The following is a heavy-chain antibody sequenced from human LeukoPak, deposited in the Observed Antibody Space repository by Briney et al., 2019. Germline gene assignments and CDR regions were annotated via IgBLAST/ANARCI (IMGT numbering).Heavy chain of an antibody. CDR1: GFTFDDHT. Sequence: GGSLRLSCAASGFTFDDHTMHWVRQAPGKGLEWVSISSWDDNTEYYADSVKGRFTISRDNSKTSLYLQMNSLRTKDTAVYYCGKGPRRCTGCDGFDILGQGTMVTVSS. J-gene: IGHJ3*02. CDR3: GKGPRRCTGCDGFDI. D-gene: IGHD1-14*01. CDR2: SSWDDNTE. V-gene: IGHV3-43*01.